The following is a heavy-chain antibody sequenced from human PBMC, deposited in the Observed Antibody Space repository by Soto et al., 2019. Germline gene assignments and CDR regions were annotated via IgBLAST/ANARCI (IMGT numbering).Heavy chain of an antibody. V-gene: IGHV3-48*03. CDR2: ISSSGSTI. Sequence: LRLSCAASGFTFSSYEMNWVRQAPGKGLEWVSYISSSGSTIYYADSVKGRFTISRDNAKNSLYLQMNSLRAEDTAVYYCARVGNYYYDSSGPSAFDYWGQGTLVTV. J-gene: IGHJ4*02. CDR3: ARVGNYYYDSSGPSAFDY. CDR1: GFTFSSYE. D-gene: IGHD3-22*01.